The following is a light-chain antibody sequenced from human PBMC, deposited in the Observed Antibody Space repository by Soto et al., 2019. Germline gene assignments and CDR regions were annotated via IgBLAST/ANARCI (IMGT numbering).Light chain of an antibody. CDR2: GVS. J-gene: IGLJ2*01. Sequence: QSALTQLPSASGSPGQSVSISCTGTSSDIGAYNFVSWYQQHPGKAPRLMIYGVSKRPSGVPDRFSGSKSGNTASLTVSGLQAEDEADYYCSSYAGSNNYVVFGGGTKLTVL. CDR3: SSYAGSNNYVV. CDR1: SSDIGAYNF. V-gene: IGLV2-8*01.